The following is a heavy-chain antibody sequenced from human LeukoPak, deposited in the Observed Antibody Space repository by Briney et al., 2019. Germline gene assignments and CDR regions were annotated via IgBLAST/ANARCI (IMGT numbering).Heavy chain of an antibody. CDR3: ARDGGTGGNTAFDI. Sequence: PGGSLRLSCTASGLTLSDHYIDWVRQAPGKGLEWVGRSRNKGNSYTTEYAASVKGRFTISRDDSKNSLFLRMNSLRTEDTAVYYCARDGGTGGNTAFDIWGQGTMVTVSS. J-gene: IGHJ3*02. CDR2: SRNKGNSYTT. D-gene: IGHD4-23*01. CDR1: GLTLSDHY. V-gene: IGHV3-72*01.